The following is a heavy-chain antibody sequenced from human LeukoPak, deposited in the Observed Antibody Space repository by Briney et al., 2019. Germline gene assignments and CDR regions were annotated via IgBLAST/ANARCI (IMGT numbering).Heavy chain of an antibody. D-gene: IGHD2-15*01. CDR1: GFTLSSNW. J-gene: IGHJ4*02. CDR2: IRQDGSDK. Sequence: GGPLRLSCAASGFTLSSNWMSWVRQSPGKGLEGLANIRQDGSDKYYMDSVKGRLTISRDNAKNSLSLQMNSLRAEDSAVYYCARDGTYSHFDYWGQGTLVTVSS. V-gene: IGHV3-7*01. CDR3: ARDGTYSHFDY.